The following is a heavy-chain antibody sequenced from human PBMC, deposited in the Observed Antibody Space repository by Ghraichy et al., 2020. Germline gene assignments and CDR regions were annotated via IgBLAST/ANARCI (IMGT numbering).Heavy chain of an antibody. J-gene: IGHJ6*02. D-gene: IGHD1-1*01. CDR1: GGSISSYY. CDR3: ARLGHVHPYYYYGMDV. CDR2: IYYSGST. Sequence: SETLSLTCTVSGGSISSYYWSWIRQPPGKGLEWIGYIYYSGSTNYNPSLKSRVTISVDTSKNQFSLKLSSVTAADTAVYYCARLGHVHPYYYYGMDVWGQGTTVTVSS. V-gene: IGHV4-59*01.